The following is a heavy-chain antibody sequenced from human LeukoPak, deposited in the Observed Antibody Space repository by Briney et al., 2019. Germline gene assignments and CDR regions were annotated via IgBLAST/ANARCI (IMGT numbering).Heavy chain of an antibody. J-gene: IGHJ5*02. Sequence: PSETLSLTCTVSGYSISSGYYWGWIRQPPGKGLEWIGYTYYSGSTNYKSSLKSRVTISVDTSKNQFSLKLSSVTAADTAVYYCARLTGYSSESWFDLWGQGTLVTVSS. D-gene: IGHD3-9*01. CDR3: ARLTGYSSESWFDL. CDR2: TYYSGST. CDR1: GYSISSGYY. V-gene: IGHV4-38-2*02.